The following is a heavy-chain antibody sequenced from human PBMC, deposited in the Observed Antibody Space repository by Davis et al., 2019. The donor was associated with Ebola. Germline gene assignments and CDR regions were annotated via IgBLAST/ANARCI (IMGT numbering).Heavy chain of an antibody. J-gene: IGHJ4*02. CDR3: ARVGDILTGLDY. Sequence: GESLKISCAASGFTFSSYAMHWVRQAPGKGLEWVSYISSSGSTIYYADSVKGRFTISRDNAKNSLYLQMNSLRAEDTAVYYCARVGDILTGLDYWGQGTLVTVSS. V-gene: IGHV3-48*04. CDR1: GFTFSSYA. D-gene: IGHD3-9*01. CDR2: ISSSGSTI.